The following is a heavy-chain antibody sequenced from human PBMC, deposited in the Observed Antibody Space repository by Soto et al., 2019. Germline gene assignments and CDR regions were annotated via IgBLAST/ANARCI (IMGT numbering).Heavy chain of an antibody. V-gene: IGHV3-23*01. J-gene: IGHJ4*02. CDR3: AKVLTGYYYYFEY. CDR1: GFTFSSYA. D-gene: IGHD3-9*01. Sequence: GGSLRLSCTASGFTFSSYAMIWVRQAPGKGLEWVSGVGGSGEYTYYADSVKGRFTISRDNSKNTVYLQISSLRAEDTAVYYCAKVLTGYYYYFEYWGQGTLVTVSS. CDR2: VGGSGEYT.